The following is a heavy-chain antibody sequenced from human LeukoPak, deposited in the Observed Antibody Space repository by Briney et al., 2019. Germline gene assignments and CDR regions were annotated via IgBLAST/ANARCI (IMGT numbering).Heavy chain of an antibody. CDR1: GYTFTSYG. J-gene: IGHJ5*02. D-gene: IGHD6-19*01. CDR2: ISAYNGNT. V-gene: IGHV1-18*01. Sequence: ASVKVSCKASGYTFTSYGISWVRQAPGQGLEWMGWISAYNGNTNYAQKLQGRVTMTTDTSTSTAYMELRSLRSDDTAVYYCARVPRAVAGTNWFDPWGQGTLVTVSS. CDR3: ARVPRAVAGTNWFDP.